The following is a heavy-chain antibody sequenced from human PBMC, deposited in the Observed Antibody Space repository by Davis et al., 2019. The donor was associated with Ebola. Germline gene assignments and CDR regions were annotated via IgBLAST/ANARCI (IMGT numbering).Heavy chain of an antibody. D-gene: IGHD2/OR15-2a*01. CDR3: ASQNVSNNFFDY. V-gene: IGHV3-7*01. CDR1: GFTFSTYW. Sequence: PGGSLRLSCAASGFTFSTYWMTWVRQAPGKGLEWVANIQQDGSEIHYVDSVKGRFTMSRDNAKNSVYLQMNGLRDEDTAVYYCASQNVSNNFFDYWGQGTLVTVSS. CDR2: IQQDGSEI. J-gene: IGHJ4*02.